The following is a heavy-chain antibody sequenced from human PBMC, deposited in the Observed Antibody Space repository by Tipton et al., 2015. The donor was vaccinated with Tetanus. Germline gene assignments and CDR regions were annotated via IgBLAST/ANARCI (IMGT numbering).Heavy chain of an antibody. CDR3: ARASIPGYSSSWRDY. Sequence: QSGAEVKKPGASVKVSCKASGYTFTGYYMHWVRQAPGQGLEWMGRINPNSGGTNYAQKFQGRVTMTRDTSIGTAYMELSRLRSDDTAVYYGARASIPGYSSSWRDYWGQGTLVTVSS. D-gene: IGHD6-13*01. CDR1: GYTFTGYY. V-gene: IGHV1-2*06. CDR2: INPNSGGT. J-gene: IGHJ4*02.